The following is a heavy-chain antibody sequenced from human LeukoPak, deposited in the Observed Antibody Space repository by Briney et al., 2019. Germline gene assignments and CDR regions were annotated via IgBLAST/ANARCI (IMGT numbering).Heavy chain of an antibody. CDR1: GFTVSSNY. D-gene: IGHD2-15*01. CDR2: ITSSSTYI. J-gene: IGHJ4*02. Sequence: GGSLRLSCAASGFTVSSNYMNWVRQAPGKGLEWVSSITSSSTYIYYADSVKGRFTISRDNSKNTLYLQMNSLRAEDTAVYYCAKDRIFDYWGQGTLVTVSS. V-gene: IGHV3-21*01. CDR3: AKDRIFDY.